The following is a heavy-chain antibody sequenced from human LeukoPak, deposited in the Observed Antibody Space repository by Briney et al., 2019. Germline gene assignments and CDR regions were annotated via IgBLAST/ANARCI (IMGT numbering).Heavy chain of an antibody. J-gene: IGHJ3*02. V-gene: IGHV3-48*02. CDR3: ASEYCGGDCYSFAFDI. Sequence: PGGSLRLSCAASGFTFSSYSMSWVRQAPGKGLEWVSYISSSSSTIYYADSVKGRFTISRDNAKNSLYLQMNSLRDEDTVVYYCASEYCGGDCYSFAFDIWGQGTMVTVSS. D-gene: IGHD2-21*02. CDR2: ISSSSSTI. CDR1: GFTFSSYS.